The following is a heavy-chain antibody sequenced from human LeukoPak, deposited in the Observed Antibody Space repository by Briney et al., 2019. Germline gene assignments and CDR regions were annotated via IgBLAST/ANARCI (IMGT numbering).Heavy chain of an antibody. CDR1: GGSISSSSYY. J-gene: IGHJ6*03. CDR3: ARHSSGKGGSYYYYYYYYMDV. Sequence: SESLSLTCTVSGGSISSSSYYWGWIRQPPGKGLEWIGSIYYSGSTYYNPSLKSRVTISVDTSKDQFSLKLSSVTAADTAVYYCARHSSGKGGSYYYYYYYYMDVWGKGTTVTISS. V-gene: IGHV4-39*01. CDR2: IYYSGST. D-gene: IGHD1-26*01.